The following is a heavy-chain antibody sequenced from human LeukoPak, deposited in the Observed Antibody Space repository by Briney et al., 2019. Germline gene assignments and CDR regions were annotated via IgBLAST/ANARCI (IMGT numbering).Heavy chain of an antibody. CDR3: ARDFTPEWFDIH. Sequence: PGGSLRLSCVASGLAFSSYSMDWVRQAPGKGLEWVGVISYDGSDEYYTDSVKGRFTISRDNSKNTVYLQMNSLRADDTAVYYCARDFTPEWFDIHWGQGTLVTVS. CDR2: ISYDGSDE. V-gene: IGHV3-30*04. CDR1: GLAFSSYS. D-gene: IGHD3-3*01. J-gene: IGHJ4*02.